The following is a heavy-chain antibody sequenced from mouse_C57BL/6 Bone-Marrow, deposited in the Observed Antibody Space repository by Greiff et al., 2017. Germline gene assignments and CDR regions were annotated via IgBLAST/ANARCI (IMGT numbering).Heavy chain of an antibody. Sequence: QVQLQQSGPELVKPGASVKISCKASGYAFSSSWMNWVKQRPGKGLEWIGVIYPGDGDTNYKGKFKGKATLTADKSSSTAYMQRSSLTSEDSAVYYCARSGIITTVVTDYWGQGTTLTVSS. CDR1: GYAFSSSW. CDR3: ARSGIITTVVTDY. CDR2: IYPGDGDT. D-gene: IGHD1-1*01. J-gene: IGHJ2*01. V-gene: IGHV1-82*01.